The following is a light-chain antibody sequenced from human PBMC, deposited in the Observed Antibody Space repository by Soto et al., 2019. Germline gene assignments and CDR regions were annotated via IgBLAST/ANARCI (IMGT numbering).Light chain of an antibody. Sequence: QSALTQPASLSGSPGQSITISCTGTGSDIGGYNYVSWYQQHPGKAPKLIIHDVTHRPSGVSDRFFGSKSGNTASLTISGRQAEDEADDYCSSYRARSTTNYVFGTGTKLTVL. J-gene: IGLJ1*01. CDR1: GSDIGGYNY. CDR3: SSYRARSTTNYV. CDR2: DVT. V-gene: IGLV2-14*03.